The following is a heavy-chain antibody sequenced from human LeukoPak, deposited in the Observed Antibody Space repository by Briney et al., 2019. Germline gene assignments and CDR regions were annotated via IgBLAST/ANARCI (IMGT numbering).Heavy chain of an antibody. V-gene: IGHV4-31*03. Sequence: SQTLSLTCTVSGGSISSGGYYWSWIRQHPGKGLEWIGYIYSSRSTYYNPSLKSRVTISVDTSKSQFSLNLSSVTAADTAVYYCARAFEVRGPHPLDPWGQGTLVTVSS. CDR3: ARAFEVRGPHPLDP. CDR2: IYSSRST. CDR1: GGSISSGGYY. D-gene: IGHD3-10*01. J-gene: IGHJ5*02.